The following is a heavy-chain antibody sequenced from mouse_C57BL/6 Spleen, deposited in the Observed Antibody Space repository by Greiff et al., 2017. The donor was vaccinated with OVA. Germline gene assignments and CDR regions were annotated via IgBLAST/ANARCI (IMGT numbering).Heavy chain of an antibody. Sequence: VQLQQSGAELVRPGASVKLSCTASGFNIKDDYMHWVKQRPEQGLEWIGWIDPENGDTEYASKFQGKATITADTASNTAYLQLSSLTSEDTAVYYCTTSDYAYWGQGTLVTVSA. CDR1: GFNIKDDY. CDR3: TTSDYAY. CDR2: IDPENGDT. V-gene: IGHV14-4*01. J-gene: IGHJ3*01. D-gene: IGHD2-4*01.